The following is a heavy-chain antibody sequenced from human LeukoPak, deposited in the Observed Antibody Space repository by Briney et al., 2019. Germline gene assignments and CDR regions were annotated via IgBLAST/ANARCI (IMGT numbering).Heavy chain of an antibody. CDR3: ASYYGSGSIYYYYYMDV. J-gene: IGHJ6*03. V-gene: IGHV3-48*04. CDR2: ISSSGSTI. CDR1: RFTFSSYS. D-gene: IGHD3-10*01. Sequence: PGGSLRLSCAASRFTFSSYSMNWVRQAPGKGLEWVSYISSSGSTIYYADSVKGRFTISRDNAKNSLYLQMNSLRAEDTAVYYCASYYGSGSIYYYYYMDVWGKGTTVTISS.